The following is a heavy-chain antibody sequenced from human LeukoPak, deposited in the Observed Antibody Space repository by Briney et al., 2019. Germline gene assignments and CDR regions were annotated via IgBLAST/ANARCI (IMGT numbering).Heavy chain of an antibody. Sequence: ASVKISCKASGYSFSNFHINWVRQASGQGLEWIGWVSPKTGDRGYALKFQGRVTMTSDTSETTVYMEVRSLTSEDTAVYYCARDLGYCTNGVCHTRFDYWGQGTLVAVSS. CDR1: GYSFSNFH. V-gene: IGHV1-8*01. CDR2: VSPKTGDR. J-gene: IGHJ4*02. CDR3: ARDLGYCTNGVCHTRFDY. D-gene: IGHD2-8*01.